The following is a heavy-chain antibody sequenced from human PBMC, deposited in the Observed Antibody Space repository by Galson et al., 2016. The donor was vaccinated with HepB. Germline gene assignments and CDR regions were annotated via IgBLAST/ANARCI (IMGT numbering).Heavy chain of an antibody. CDR1: GFTFDNYA. CDR2: IRSNSYGGTT. D-gene: IGHD1-26*01. J-gene: IGHJ6*02. Sequence: SLRLSCAGSGFTFDNYAMSWFRQAPGKGLDWVGFIRSNSYGGTTEYAASVKGSFTISRDDSQSIVYLQMNSLKTEDTAVYYCSRVVGLDYYQLYGFDVWGQGATVTVSS. V-gene: IGHV3-49*03. CDR3: SRVVGLDYYQLYGFDV.